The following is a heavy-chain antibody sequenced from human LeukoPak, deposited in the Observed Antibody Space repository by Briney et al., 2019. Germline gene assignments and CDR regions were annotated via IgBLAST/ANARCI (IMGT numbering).Heavy chain of an antibody. Sequence: GGSLRLSCAASGFTFSSYSMNWVRQAPGKGLEWVSSISSSSSYIYYADSVKGRFTISRDNAKNSLYLQMNSLRAEDTAVYYCARTIYYYESTSYFSDAFDVWGQGTMVTVSS. V-gene: IGHV3-21*01. J-gene: IGHJ3*01. CDR1: GFTFSSYS. CDR3: ARTIYYYESTSYFSDAFDV. D-gene: IGHD3-22*01. CDR2: ISSSSSYI.